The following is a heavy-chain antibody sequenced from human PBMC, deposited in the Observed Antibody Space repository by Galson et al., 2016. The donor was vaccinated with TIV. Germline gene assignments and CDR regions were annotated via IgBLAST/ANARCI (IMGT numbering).Heavy chain of an antibody. CDR3: ATSTVGENIYYYGMDV. CDR1: GFILSTYA. D-gene: IGHD1-26*01. V-gene: IGHV3-30-3*01. J-gene: IGHJ6*02. CDR2: ISYDGTNR. Sequence: SLRLSCAASGFILSTYAMHWVRQAPGKGLEWVAVISYDGTNRYYADSVKGRLTVSRDNSRNTVYLQMNSVRTEDTALYYCATSTVGENIYYYGMDVWGQGTPVTVSS.